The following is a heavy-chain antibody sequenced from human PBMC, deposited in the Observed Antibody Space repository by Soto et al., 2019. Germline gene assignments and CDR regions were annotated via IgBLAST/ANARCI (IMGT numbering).Heavy chain of an antibody. Sequence: GDSLKISCKGSGYSFTSDWIGWVRQMPGKGLEWMGIIYPGDSDIRYSPSFQGQVTISADKSISTAYLQWSSLKDSDTAIYYCARLWSGYYGDYRGQGTLVTVSS. CDR2: IYPGDSDI. CDR3: ARLWSGYYGDY. CDR1: GYSFTSDW. V-gene: IGHV5-51*01. J-gene: IGHJ4*02. D-gene: IGHD3-3*01.